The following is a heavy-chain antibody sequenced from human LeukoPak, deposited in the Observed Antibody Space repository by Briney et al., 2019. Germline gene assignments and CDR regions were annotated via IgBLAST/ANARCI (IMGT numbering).Heavy chain of an antibody. CDR3: ARAPPTVTTSFFDY. Sequence: SVNVSCKASGGTFSSYAISRVRQAPGHGLEWMGRIIPILGIANYAQKFQGRVTNTADKSTSTAYMELSRLRSDDTAVYYWARAPPTVTTSFFDYWGQGTLVSVSS. D-gene: IGHD4-17*01. J-gene: IGHJ4*02. CDR2: IIPILGIA. CDR1: GGTFSSYA. V-gene: IGHV1-69*04.